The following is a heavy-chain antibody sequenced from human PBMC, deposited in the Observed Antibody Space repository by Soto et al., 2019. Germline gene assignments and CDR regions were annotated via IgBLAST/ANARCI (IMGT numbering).Heavy chain of an antibody. D-gene: IGHD3-10*01. Sequence: QITLKESGPTLVKPTQPLTLTCTFSGFSLSTSGVGVGWIRQPPGKALEWLALIYWDDDKRFSPSLKSRLTIPKDTSKNQVVLTMTNMDPVDTATYYCAHNGRGASTYDYWGQGTLVTVSS. J-gene: IGHJ4*02. CDR3: AHNGRGASTYDY. CDR1: GFSLSTSGVG. CDR2: IYWDDDK. V-gene: IGHV2-5*02.